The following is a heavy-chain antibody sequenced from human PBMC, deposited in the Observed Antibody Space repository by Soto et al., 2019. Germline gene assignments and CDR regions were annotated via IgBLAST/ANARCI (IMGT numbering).Heavy chain of an antibody. D-gene: IGHD3-10*01. Sequence: ASVKVSCKASGYTFTSYGISWVRQAPGQGLEWMGWISAYNGNTNYAQKLQGRVTMTTDTSTSTAYMELRSLRSDDTAVYYCARDQSGYYYGSGSYFAPDAFDIWGQGTMVTVSS. V-gene: IGHV1-18*01. CDR2: ISAYNGNT. CDR1: GYTFTSYG. CDR3: ARDQSGYYYGSGSYFAPDAFDI. J-gene: IGHJ3*02.